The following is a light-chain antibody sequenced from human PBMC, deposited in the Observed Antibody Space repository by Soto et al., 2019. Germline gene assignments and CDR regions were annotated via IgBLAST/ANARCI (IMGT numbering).Light chain of an antibody. V-gene: IGLV2-11*01. CDR1: NSDVGGYNY. J-gene: IGLJ3*02. Sequence: QSALTQPRSVSGSPGQSDTISCTGTNSDVGGYNYVSWYQQHPGKAPKLVIYDVSKRPSGVPDRFSGSKSGNTASLTISGLQAEDEADYYCCSYAGNSLWVFGGGTKLTVL. CDR3: CSYAGNSLWV. CDR2: DVS.